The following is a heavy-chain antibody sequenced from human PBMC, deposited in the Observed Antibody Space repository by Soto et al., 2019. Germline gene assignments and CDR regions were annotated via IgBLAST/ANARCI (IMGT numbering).Heavy chain of an antibody. CDR2: IIPIFGTA. CDR3: ARARQTYYYDSSGYSPFDY. CDR1: GGTFSSYA. Sequence: VKVSGKASGGTFSSYAISWVRQAPGQGLEWMGGIIPIFGTANYAQKFQGRVTITADESTSTAYMELSSLRSEDTAVYYCARARQTYYYDSSGYSPFDYWGQGTLVTVSS. V-gene: IGHV1-69*01. D-gene: IGHD3-22*01. J-gene: IGHJ4*02.